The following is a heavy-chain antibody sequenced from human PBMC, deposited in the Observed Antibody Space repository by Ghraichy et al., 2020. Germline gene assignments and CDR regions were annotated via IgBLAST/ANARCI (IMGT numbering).Heavy chain of an antibody. D-gene: IGHD6-13*01. CDR1: GYTFTSYY. CDR2: INPSGGST. J-gene: IGHJ4*02. Sequence: ASVKVSCKASGYTFTSYYMHWVRQAPGQGLEWMGIINPSGGSTSYAQKFQGRVTMTRDTSTNTVYMELSSLRSEDTAVYYCARGEWDSSSWYGGNDYWGQGTLVTVSS. CDR3: ARGEWDSSSWYGGNDY. V-gene: IGHV1-46*01.